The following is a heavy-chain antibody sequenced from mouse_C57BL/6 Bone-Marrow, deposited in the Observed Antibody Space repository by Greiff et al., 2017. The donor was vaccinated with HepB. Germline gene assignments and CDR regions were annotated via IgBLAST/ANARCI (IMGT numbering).Heavy chain of an antibody. CDR3: ARDEGGYAMDD. V-gene: IGHV7-1*01. CDR1: GFTFSDFY. D-gene: IGHD1-1*02. Sequence: EVKLMESGGGLVQSGRSLRLSCATSGFTFSDFYMEWVRQAPGKGLEWIAASRNKANDYTTEYSASVKGRFIVSRDTSQSILYLQMSALRAEDTAIYYCARDEGGYAMDDWGQGTSVTVSS. CDR2: SRNKANDYTT. J-gene: IGHJ4*01.